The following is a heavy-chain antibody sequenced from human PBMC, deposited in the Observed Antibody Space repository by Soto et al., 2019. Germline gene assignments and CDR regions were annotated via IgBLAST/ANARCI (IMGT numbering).Heavy chain of an antibody. J-gene: IGHJ4*02. CDR3: TRGVVIGY. Sequence: EVQVVESGGGLVQPGRSLRLSCTTSGFVFGDYEMSWFRQAPGKGLEWVGFIRTNSRGATTEYAASARGRFTISRDDSKSVAYLQMNSLKIEDTAVYYCTRGVVIGYWGQGTLVTVSS. CDR2: IRTNSRGATT. V-gene: IGHV3-49*03. CDR1: GFVFGDYE.